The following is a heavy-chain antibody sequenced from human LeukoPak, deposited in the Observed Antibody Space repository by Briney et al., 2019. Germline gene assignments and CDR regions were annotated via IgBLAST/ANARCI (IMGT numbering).Heavy chain of an antibody. CDR1: GDSVSSNNGA. CDR3: ARDLGNTGWYTFDY. CDR2: TYYRSKWYN. D-gene: IGHD6-19*01. J-gene: IGHJ4*02. V-gene: IGHV6-1*01. Sequence: SQTLSLTCDISGDSVSSNNGAWNWIRQSPSRGLEWLGRTYYRSKWYNDYAGSLNGRITISPDTSKNQFSLHLNSVTPEDAAVYYCARDLGNTGWYTFDYWGQGILVTVSS.